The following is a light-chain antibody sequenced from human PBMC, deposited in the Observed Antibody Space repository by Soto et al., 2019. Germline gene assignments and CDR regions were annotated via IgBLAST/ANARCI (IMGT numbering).Light chain of an antibody. Sequence: DIQVTQSPSILSASVGDRVTITCRASQTINRWMAWYQQKPGKAPKLLIYKASSLDCGVPSRFSGSGSGTEFTLTISSLQPDDFATYYCQHYKTFGQGTKVAIK. J-gene: IGKJ1*01. CDR1: QTINRW. CDR2: KAS. V-gene: IGKV1-5*03. CDR3: QHYKT.